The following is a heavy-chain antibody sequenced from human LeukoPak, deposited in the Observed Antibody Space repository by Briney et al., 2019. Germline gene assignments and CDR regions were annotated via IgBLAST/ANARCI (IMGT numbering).Heavy chain of an antibody. V-gene: IGHV4-39*07. CDR1: GGSISSSSYY. Sequence: SETLSLTCTVSGGSISSSSYYWGWIRQPPGKGLEWIGSIYYSGSTYYNPSLKSRVTISVDTSKNQFSLKLSSVTAADTAVYYCARVSGSWIWGQGTLVTVSS. J-gene: IGHJ4*02. D-gene: IGHD1-26*01. CDR3: ARVSGSWI. CDR2: IYYSGST.